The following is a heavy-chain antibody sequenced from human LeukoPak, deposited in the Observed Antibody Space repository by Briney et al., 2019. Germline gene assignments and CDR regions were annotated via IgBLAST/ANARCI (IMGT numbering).Heavy chain of an antibody. CDR1: GFTFSSYA. CDR3: AKESSRVTNPGYFDY. D-gene: IGHD4-11*01. CDR2: ISGSGGST. Sequence: GGSLRLSCAASGFTFSSYAVSWVRQAPGKGLEWVSGISGSGGSTYYADSVKGRFTISRDNSKNTLYLQMNSLRAEDTAVYYCAKESSRVTNPGYFDYWGQGTLVTVSS. V-gene: IGHV3-23*01. J-gene: IGHJ4*02.